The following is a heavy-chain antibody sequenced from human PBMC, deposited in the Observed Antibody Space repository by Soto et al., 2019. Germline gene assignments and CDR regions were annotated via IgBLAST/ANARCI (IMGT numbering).Heavy chain of an antibody. CDR1: GGSFSGYY. J-gene: IGHJ5*02. D-gene: IGHD2-2*02. Sequence: SETLSLTCAVYGGSFSGYYWSWIRQPPGKGLEWIGEINHSGSTNYNPSLKSRVTISVDTSKNQFSLKLSSVTAADTAVYYCARGGRYCSSTSCYRLYNWFDPWGQGNLVT. V-gene: IGHV4-34*01. CDR3: ARGGRYCSSTSCYRLYNWFDP. CDR2: INHSGST.